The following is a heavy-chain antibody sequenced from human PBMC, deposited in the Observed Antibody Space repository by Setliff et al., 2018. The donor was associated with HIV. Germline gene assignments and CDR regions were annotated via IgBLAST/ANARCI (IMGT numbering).Heavy chain of an antibody. Sequence: ASVKVSCKASGYTFTSYYIHWVRQAPGQGLEWMGIINPSGGSTNYAQKFQGRVTMTRDTSTSTVYMELSSLRSDDTAVYYCARDFDWLSPLDPWGQGTLVTVSS. CDR2: INPSGGST. D-gene: IGHD3-9*01. CDR1: GYTFTSYY. J-gene: IGHJ5*02. V-gene: IGHV1-46*01. CDR3: ARDFDWLSPLDP.